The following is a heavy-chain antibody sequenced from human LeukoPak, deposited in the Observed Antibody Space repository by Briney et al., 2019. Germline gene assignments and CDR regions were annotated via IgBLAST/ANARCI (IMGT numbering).Heavy chain of an antibody. D-gene: IGHD3-10*01. CDR2: ISSGSTI. CDR1: GFTFSSYE. V-gene: IGHV3-48*03. Sequence: GSLRLSCAASGFTFSSYEMNWVRQAPGKGLEWVSYISSGSTIYYADSVKGRFTISRDNAKNSLYLQMNSLRAEDTAVYYCARDALWSTFGMDVWGRGTTVTVSS. CDR3: ARDALWSTFGMDV. J-gene: IGHJ6*04.